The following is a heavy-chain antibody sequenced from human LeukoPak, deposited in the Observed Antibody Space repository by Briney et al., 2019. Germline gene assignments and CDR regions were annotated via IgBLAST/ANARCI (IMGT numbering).Heavy chain of an antibody. CDR2: VYHSGTT. CDR3: ARLVPTTGYFDS. CDR1: AYSVNSAYY. D-gene: IGHD1-1*01. V-gene: IGHV4-38-2*01. Sequence: SETLSLTCGVSAYSVNSAYYWGWIRQPPGKGLEWIGTVYHSGTTYYNPSLKNRVTISVDTSKNQFSLKPTSVTAADTAVYYCARLVPTTGYFDSWGQGTLVTVSS. J-gene: IGHJ4*02.